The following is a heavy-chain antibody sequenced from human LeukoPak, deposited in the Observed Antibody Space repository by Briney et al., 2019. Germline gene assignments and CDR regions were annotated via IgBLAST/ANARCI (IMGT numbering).Heavy chain of an antibody. V-gene: IGHV1-2*02. J-gene: IGHJ5*02. CDR3: ARMSGYYGSGSYYS. CDR2: INPNSGGT. Sequence: ASVKVSCKASGYTFTGYYMHWVRQAPGQGLEWMGWINPNSGGTNYAQKFQGRVTMTRDTSTSTAYMELSRLRSDDTAVYYCARMSGYYGSGSYYSWGQGTLVTVSS. D-gene: IGHD3-10*01. CDR1: GYTFTGYY.